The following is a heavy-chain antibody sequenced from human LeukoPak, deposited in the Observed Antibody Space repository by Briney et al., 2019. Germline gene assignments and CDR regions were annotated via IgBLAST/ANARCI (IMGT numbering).Heavy chain of an antibody. CDR3: ARAEVTTGNYYFDY. Sequence: PSETLSLTCTVSGGSISSGGHYWSWIRQPPGKGLEWIGYIHHSGSTYYNPSLKSRVTISVDRSKNQFSLNLSSVTDADTAVYCCARAEVTTGNYYFDYWGQGALVTVSA. CDR2: IHHSGST. CDR1: GGSISSGGHY. J-gene: IGHJ4*02. V-gene: IGHV4-30-2*01. D-gene: IGHD4-17*01.